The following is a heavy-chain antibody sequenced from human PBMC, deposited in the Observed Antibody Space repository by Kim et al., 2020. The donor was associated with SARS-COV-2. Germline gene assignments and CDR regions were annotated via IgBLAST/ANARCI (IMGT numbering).Heavy chain of an antibody. D-gene: IGHD3-22*01. CDR2: IRSKAYGGTT. Sequence: GGSLRLSCTASGFTFGDYAMSWVRQAPGKGLEWVGFIRSKAYGGTTEYAASVKGRFTISRDDSKSIAYLQMNSLKTEDTAVYYCTGYDSSGYYSSFDYWGQGTLVTVSS. V-gene: IGHV3-49*04. J-gene: IGHJ4*02. CDR3: TGYDSSGYYSSFDY. CDR1: GFTFGDYA.